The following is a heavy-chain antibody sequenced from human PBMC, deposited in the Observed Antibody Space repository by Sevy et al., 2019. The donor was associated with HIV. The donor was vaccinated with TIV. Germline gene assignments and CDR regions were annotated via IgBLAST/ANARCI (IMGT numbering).Heavy chain of an antibody. CDR3: ARGGRHSSSSGWASDY. CDR2: INAGNGNP. D-gene: IGHD6-6*01. V-gene: IGHV1-3*01. J-gene: IGHJ4*02. Sequence: ASVKVSCKASGYTFTSYAMHWVRQAPGQRLEWMGWINAGNGNPKYSQKFQGRVTITRDTSASTAYMELSSLRSEDTAVYYCARGGRHSSSSGWASDYWGQGTLVTVS. CDR1: GYTFTSYA.